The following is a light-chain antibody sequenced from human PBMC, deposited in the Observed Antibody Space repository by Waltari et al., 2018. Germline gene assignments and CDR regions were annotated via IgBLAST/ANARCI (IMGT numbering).Light chain of an antibody. CDR2: GAS. CDR1: QGISNY. J-gene: IGKJ4*01. Sequence: DIQMTQSPSSLSASVGDRVTITCRASQGISNYLAWYQQKPGKVPELLIYGASTLQSGVPSRFSGSGSGTDFTFTISSLQPEDVANYYCQKYYSPPHTFGGGTKVESK. V-gene: IGKV1-27*01. CDR3: QKYYSPPHT.